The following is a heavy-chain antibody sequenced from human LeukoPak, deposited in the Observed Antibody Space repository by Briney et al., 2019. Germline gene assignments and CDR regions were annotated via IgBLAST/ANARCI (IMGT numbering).Heavy chain of an antibody. V-gene: IGHV3-30*02. D-gene: IGHD3-16*01. Sequence: GGSLRLSCAASGFTFSSYGMHWVRQAPGKGLEWVAFIRNDGSNKYYADSVKGRFTIPRDDSKNTLYLQMHSLTSDDTALYYCAKDNPVCDYWGQGTLVTVSS. CDR3: AKDNPVCDY. CDR2: IRNDGSNK. CDR1: GFTFSSYG. J-gene: IGHJ4*02.